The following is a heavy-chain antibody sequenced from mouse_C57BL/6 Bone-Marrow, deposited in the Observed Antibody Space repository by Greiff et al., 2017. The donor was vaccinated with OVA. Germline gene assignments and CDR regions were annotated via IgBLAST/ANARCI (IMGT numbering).Heavy chain of an antibody. CDR2: INPSSGYT. J-gene: IGHJ4*01. Sequence: QVQLKQSGAELARPGASVKMSCKASGYTFTSYTMHWVKQRPGQGLEWIGYINPSSGYTKYNQKFKDKATLTADKSSSTAYMQLSSLTSEDSAVYYCARRRKLLRYHYYAMDYWGQGTSVTVSS. D-gene: IGHD1-1*01. CDR1: GYTFTSYT. V-gene: IGHV1-4*01. CDR3: ARRRKLLRYHYYAMDY.